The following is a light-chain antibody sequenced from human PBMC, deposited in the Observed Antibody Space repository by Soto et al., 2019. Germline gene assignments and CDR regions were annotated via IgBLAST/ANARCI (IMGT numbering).Light chain of an antibody. Sequence: IVLTQSPGTLSLSPGERATLSCRASQSVSSTYLAWYQQKPGQAPRLLCYDASSRATGIPDRFSGSGFGTDFTVTMSRLEPEDFAVNFWEQYGSSPYTFGRGTKLESK. CDR1: QSVSSTY. CDR2: DAS. CDR3: EQYGSSPYT. J-gene: IGKJ2*01. V-gene: IGKV3-20*01.